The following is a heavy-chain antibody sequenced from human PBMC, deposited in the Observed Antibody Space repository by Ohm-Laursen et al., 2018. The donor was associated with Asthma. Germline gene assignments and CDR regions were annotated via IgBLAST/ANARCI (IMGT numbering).Heavy chain of an antibody. CDR2: GGSYYDGGLK. D-gene: IGHD3-3*01. Sequence: SLRLSCSASGFTFSNYNMNWVRQAPGKGLEWVAVGGSYYDGGLKYYADSVNGRFTVSRDDSKNTLYLQMNSLRPDDTAVYYCARDVMEWYLPAFDFWGQGTLVTVSS. J-gene: IGHJ4*02. V-gene: IGHV3-30-3*01. CDR3: ARDVMEWYLPAFDF. CDR1: GFTFSNYN.